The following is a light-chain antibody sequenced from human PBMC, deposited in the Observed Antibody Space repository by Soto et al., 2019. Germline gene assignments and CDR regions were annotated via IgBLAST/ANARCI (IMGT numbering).Light chain of an antibody. CDR3: KQYNSYSPEWT. J-gene: IGKJ1*01. CDR1: QSISSW. CDR2: DAS. Sequence: DIQMTQSPSTLSASVGDRVTITCRASQSISSWLAWYQQKPGKAPKLLIYDASSLESGVPSRFSGSGSGTEFTLTISRLQPDDFATYYCKQYNSYSPEWTFGQGTKVEIK. V-gene: IGKV1-5*01.